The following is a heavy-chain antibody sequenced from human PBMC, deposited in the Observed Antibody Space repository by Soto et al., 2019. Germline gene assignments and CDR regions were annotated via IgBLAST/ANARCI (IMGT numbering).Heavy chain of an antibody. CDR2: IYYSGST. V-gene: IGHV4-30-4*01. D-gene: IGHD3-22*01. Sequence: QVQLQESGPGLVKPSQTLSLTCTVSGSSISSGDYYWSWIRQPPGKGLEWIGYIYYSGSTYYNPSLKSRVTISVDTSKNQFSLKLSSVTAADTAVYYCARDQYYYDSSDYSHYNWFDPWGQGTLVTVSS. J-gene: IGHJ5*02. CDR3: ARDQYYYDSSDYSHYNWFDP. CDR1: GSSISSGDYY.